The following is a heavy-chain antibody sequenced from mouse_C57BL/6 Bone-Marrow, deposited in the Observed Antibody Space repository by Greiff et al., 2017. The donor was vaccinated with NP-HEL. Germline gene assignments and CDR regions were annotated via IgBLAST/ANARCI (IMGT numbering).Heavy chain of an antibody. CDR3: ARSGKWPKVDY. D-gene: IGHD3-2*02. V-gene: IGHV1-53*01. J-gene: IGHJ2*01. CDR1: GYTFTSYW. CDR2: INPSNGGT. Sequence: VQLQQPGTDLVKPGASVKLSCKASGYTFTSYWMHWVQQRPGQGLEWIGNINPSNGGTNYNEKFKSKATLTVDKSYSTAYMQLSRLTSEDSAVYYCARSGKWPKVDYWGQGTTLTVSA.